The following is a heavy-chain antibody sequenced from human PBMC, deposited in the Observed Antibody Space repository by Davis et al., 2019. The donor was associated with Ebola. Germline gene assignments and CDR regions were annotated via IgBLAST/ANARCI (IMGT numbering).Heavy chain of an antibody. CDR2: IRQDGGLK. CDR1: GFIFSSYW. CDR3: ASLSIVVTERDC. D-gene: IGHD3-22*01. Sequence: PGGSLRLSCAASGFIFSSYWMTWVRQAPGKGLEWVANIRQDGGLKFYVDSVRGRFTISRDNAKNSLYLQMNSLRAEDTAVYYCASLSIVVTERDCWGQGTLVTVSS. J-gene: IGHJ4*02. V-gene: IGHV3-7*01.